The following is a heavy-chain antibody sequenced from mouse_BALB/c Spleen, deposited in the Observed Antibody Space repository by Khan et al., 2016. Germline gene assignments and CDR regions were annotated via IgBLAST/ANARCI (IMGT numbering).Heavy chain of an antibody. V-gene: IGHV2-3*01. CDR3: AKSPNWGNYAMDY. D-gene: IGHD4-1*01. J-gene: IGHJ4*01. Sequence: QMQLEESGPGLVAPSQSLSITCTVSGFSLNNYGISWVRQPPGKGLEWLGVIWGDGSTNYHSALMSRLKIIKDNSKSQVFLKLNSLQTDDTATYYCAKSPNWGNYAMDYWGQGTSVTVSS. CDR1: GFSLNNYG. CDR2: IWGDGST.